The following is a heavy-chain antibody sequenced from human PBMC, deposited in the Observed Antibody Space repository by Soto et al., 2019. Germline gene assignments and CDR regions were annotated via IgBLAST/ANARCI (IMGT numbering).Heavy chain of an antibody. J-gene: IGHJ4*02. CDR3: AKEATNINNFDY. V-gene: IGHV3-48*03. CDR1: GFIFSNYE. CDR2: ISSVGSTV. Sequence: PVGSLRLSCAASGFIFSNYEMNWVRQAPGKGLEWLSYISSVGSTVYYADSVKGRFTISRDSAKSSLYLQMNSLRAEDTAVYYCAKEATNINNFDYWGKGTLVTSPQ. D-gene: IGHD1-26*01.